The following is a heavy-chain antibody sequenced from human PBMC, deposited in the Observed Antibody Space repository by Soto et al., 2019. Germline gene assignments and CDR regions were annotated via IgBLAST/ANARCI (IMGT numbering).Heavy chain of an antibody. Sequence: SETLSLTCAVSGGSISSGDWCWSWVRQSPGKGLEWIGEIYYSGSTTYNPSLKSRVTISADKSENQFSLKLSSVTAADTAVYYCARDQGGDFSFDYWGQGTLVTVSS. CDR2: IYYSGST. V-gene: IGHV4-4*02. D-gene: IGHD2-21*01. CDR3: ARDQGGDFSFDY. J-gene: IGHJ4*02. CDR1: GGSISSGDW.